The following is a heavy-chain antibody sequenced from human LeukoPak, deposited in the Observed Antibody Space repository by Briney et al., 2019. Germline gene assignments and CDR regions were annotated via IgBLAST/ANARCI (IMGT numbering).Heavy chain of an antibody. CDR2: IYYSGST. J-gene: IGHJ6*03. D-gene: IGHD5-24*01. Sequence: RSSETLSPTCTVSGGSISSSSYYWGWIRQPPGKGLEWIGSIYYSGSTYYNPSLKSRVTISVDTSKNQFSLKLSSVTAADTAVYYCARHATEMATIDYYYYMDVWGKGTTVTVSS. CDR3: ARHATEMATIDYYYYMDV. CDR1: GGSISSSSYY. V-gene: IGHV4-39*01.